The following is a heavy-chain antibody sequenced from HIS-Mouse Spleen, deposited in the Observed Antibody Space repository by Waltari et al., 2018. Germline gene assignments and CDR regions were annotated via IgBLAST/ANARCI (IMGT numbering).Heavy chain of an antibody. J-gene: IGHJ4*02. D-gene: IGHD6-13*01. Sequence: QLQLQESGPGRVKTSETLSLTCTVSGGAIGSSSFSWGWIRQPPGKGLEWIVSIYYSGSTYYNPSLKSRVTISVDTSKNQFSLKLSSVTAADTAVYYCARHEGQQLVTSLFDYWGQGTLVTVSS. CDR3: ARHEGQQLVTSLFDY. CDR2: IYYSGST. CDR1: GGAIGSSSFS. V-gene: IGHV4-39*01.